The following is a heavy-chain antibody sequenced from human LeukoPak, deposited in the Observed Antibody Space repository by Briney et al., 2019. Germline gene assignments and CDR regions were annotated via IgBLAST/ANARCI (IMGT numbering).Heavy chain of an antibody. Sequence: ASVKVSCKASGYTFTGCYMRWLRQAPAQGLEWMGRINPNSGGTNYAQKFQGRVTMTRDTSISTAYMELSRLRSDDTAVYYCARVWLGYCTNGVCRFHYWGQGTLVTVSS. CDR1: GYTFTGCY. J-gene: IGHJ4*02. CDR2: INPNSGGT. D-gene: IGHD2-8*01. V-gene: IGHV1-2*06. CDR3: ARVWLGYCTNGVCRFHY.